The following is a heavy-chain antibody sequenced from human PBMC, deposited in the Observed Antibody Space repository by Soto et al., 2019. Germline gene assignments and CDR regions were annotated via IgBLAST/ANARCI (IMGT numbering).Heavy chain of an antibody. J-gene: IGHJ4*02. CDR3: ARAYYGDDDY. CDR1: GYTFSSYR. Sequence: QVHLVQSGAEVKKPGASVKVSCEASGYTFSSYRISWVRQAPGQGPEWMGWIHAYNGDTKYAQKFQDRLIMTTDTSTSTAYMELRSLTSDDTAVYYCARAYYGDDDYWGQGTLVTVSS. D-gene: IGHD4-17*01. CDR2: IHAYNGDT. V-gene: IGHV1-18*01.